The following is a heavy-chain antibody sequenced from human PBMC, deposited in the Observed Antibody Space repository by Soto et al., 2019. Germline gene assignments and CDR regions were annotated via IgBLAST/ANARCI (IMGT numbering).Heavy chain of an antibody. D-gene: IGHD1-26*01. J-gene: IGHJ2*01. CDR2: INAGNGNT. CDR3: ARGGSLYWYFDL. Sequence: GASVKVSCKASGYTFTSYAMHWVRQAPGQRLEWMGWINAGNGNTKYSQKNQGRVTITRDTSASTAYMELSSLRSEYTAVYYCARGGSLYWYFDLWGRGTLVTVSS. CDR1: GYTFTSYA. V-gene: IGHV1-3*01.